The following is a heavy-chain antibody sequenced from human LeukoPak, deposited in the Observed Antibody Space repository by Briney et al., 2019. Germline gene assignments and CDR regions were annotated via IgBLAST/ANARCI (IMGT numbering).Heavy chain of an antibody. Sequence: SETLSLTCAVYGGTFSGYYWSWIRQPPGKGLEWIGEINHSGSTNYNPSLKSRVTISVDPSKNQFSLKVSSVTAADTAVYYCARGRPTTVTTNYYYMDVWGKGTTVTVSS. CDR1: GGTFSGYY. CDR3: ARGRPTTVTTNYYYMDV. J-gene: IGHJ6*03. D-gene: IGHD4-11*01. CDR2: INHSGST. V-gene: IGHV4-34*01.